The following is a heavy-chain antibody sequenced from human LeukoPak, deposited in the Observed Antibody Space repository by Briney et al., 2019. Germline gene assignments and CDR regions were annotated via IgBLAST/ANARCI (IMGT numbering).Heavy chain of an antibody. CDR1: GFTVSSNY. Sequence: EGSLRLSCAASGFTVSSNYMSWVRQAPGKGLEWVSVIYSGGSTYYADSVKGRFTISRDNSKNTLYLQMNSLRAEDTAVYYCARDRDYYDSSVSDIWGQGTMVTVSS. V-gene: IGHV3-66*02. CDR3: ARDRDYYDSSVSDI. J-gene: IGHJ3*02. D-gene: IGHD3-22*01. CDR2: IYSGGST.